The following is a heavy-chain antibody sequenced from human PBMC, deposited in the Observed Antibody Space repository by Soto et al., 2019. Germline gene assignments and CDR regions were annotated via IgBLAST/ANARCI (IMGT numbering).Heavy chain of an antibody. J-gene: IGHJ4*02. Sequence: PLETLSLTCAVYGGSFSGYYWSWIRQPPGKGLEWIGEINHSGSTNYNPSLKSRVTISVDTSKNQFSLKLSSVTAADTAVYYCARVLKGYSGYGRYFDYWGQGTLVTVSS. CDR1: GGSFSGYY. D-gene: IGHD5-12*01. CDR3: ARVLKGYSGYGRYFDY. V-gene: IGHV4-34*01. CDR2: INHSGST.